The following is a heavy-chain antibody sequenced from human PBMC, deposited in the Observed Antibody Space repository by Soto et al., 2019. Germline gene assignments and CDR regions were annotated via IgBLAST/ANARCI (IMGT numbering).Heavy chain of an antibody. CDR3: AKDPGGWFGEVDAFDI. J-gene: IGHJ3*02. V-gene: IGHV3-23*01. D-gene: IGHD3-10*01. CDR2: ISGSGGST. Sequence: EVQLLESGGGLVQPGGSLRLSCAASGFTFSSYAMSWVRQAPGKGLEWVSAISGSGGSTYYADSAKGRFTISRDNSKNTLYLQMNSLRAEDTAVYYCAKDPGGWFGEVDAFDIWGQGTMVTVSS. CDR1: GFTFSSYA.